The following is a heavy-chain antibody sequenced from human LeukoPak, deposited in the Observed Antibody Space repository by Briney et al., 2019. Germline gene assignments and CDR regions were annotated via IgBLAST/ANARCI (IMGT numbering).Heavy chain of an antibody. CDR2: ISYDGSDK. Sequence: PGGSLRLSCAASGLTFSAYGMHWVRQAPGKGLEWVAVISYDGSDKYYADSVKGRFTISRDNSKNTLFLQMNSLRAEDTAVYYCARAKDYGDYPPDYWGQGTLVTVSS. V-gene: IGHV3-30*03. D-gene: IGHD4-17*01. CDR3: ARAKDYGDYPPDY. J-gene: IGHJ4*02. CDR1: GLTFSAYG.